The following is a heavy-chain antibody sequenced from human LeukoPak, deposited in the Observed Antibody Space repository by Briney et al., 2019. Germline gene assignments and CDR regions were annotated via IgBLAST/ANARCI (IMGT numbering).Heavy chain of an antibody. D-gene: IGHD1-26*01. CDR2: IRYAGNEN. Sequence: GGSLRLSCAASGFTFSSYGMHWVRQAPGKGLEWVAFIRYAGNENYYADSVKGRFTISRDNAKNSLYLQMNSLRAEDTAMYYCARAHKIRAWEVYMDVWGKGTTVTVSS. CDR1: GFTFSSYG. V-gene: IGHV3-30*02. J-gene: IGHJ6*03. CDR3: ARAHKIRAWEVYMDV.